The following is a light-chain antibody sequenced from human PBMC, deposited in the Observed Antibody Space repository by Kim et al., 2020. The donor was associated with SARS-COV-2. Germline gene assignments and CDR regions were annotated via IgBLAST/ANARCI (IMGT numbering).Light chain of an antibody. CDR3: QHYNSHPLT. V-gene: IGKV3-15*01. Sequence: EIVMTQSPATLSVSPGERAALSCRASQNVGRNLAWYQHKPGQAPRLIIYGASTRATGIPARFSGGGSGTEFTLTIGSLQSDDSALYYCQHYNSHPLTFGGGTKVDIK. CDR1: QNVGRN. J-gene: IGKJ4*01. CDR2: GAS.